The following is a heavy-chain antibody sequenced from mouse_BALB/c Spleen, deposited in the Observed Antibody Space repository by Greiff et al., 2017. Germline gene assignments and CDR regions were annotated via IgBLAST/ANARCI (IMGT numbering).Heavy chain of an antibody. CDR3: ATNGDGGAMDY. CDR2: ISPSTGYT. D-gene: IGHD4-1*01. Sequence: VQLQQSGAELAQPGASVKLSCAASGYTFTSYWMHWVQQRPGQGLEWIGYISPSTGYTEYNQKFKDKATLTADKSSSTAYMQRSSLTSEDSAVYDSATNGDGGAMDYWGQGTSVTVSS. CDR1: GYTFTSYW. V-gene: IGHV1-7*01. J-gene: IGHJ4*01.